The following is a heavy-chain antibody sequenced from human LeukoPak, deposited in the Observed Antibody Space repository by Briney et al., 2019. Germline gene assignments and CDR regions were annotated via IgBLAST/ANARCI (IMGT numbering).Heavy chain of an antibody. D-gene: IGHD3-9*01. V-gene: IGHV3-53*01. CDR2: IYSGGNT. CDR1: GLTVSSNC. J-gene: IGHJ4*02. CDR3: NTGLRYFDWPYLDY. Sequence: GGSLRLSCTASGLTVSSNCMSWVRQAPGQGLEWVSFIYSGGNTYYADSVKGRFTISRDNSKNTVHLQMNRLRAEDTAVYSRNTGLRYFDWPYLDYWSQGTLVIV.